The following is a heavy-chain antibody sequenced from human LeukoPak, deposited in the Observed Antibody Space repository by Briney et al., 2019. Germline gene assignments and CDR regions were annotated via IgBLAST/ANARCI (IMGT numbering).Heavy chain of an antibody. CDR2: ISSSGTYI. CDR3: VRDRGSYRPIDY. V-gene: IGHV3-21*01. J-gene: IGHJ4*02. Sequence: PGGSLRLSCAASTFTFSSYNMNWVRQAPGKGLEWVSSISSSGTYIHYRDSVKGRFTISRDNAENSLYLEMNSLRVEDTAIYYCVRDRGSYRPIDYWGQGTLVTVSS. CDR1: TFTFSSYN. D-gene: IGHD1-26*01.